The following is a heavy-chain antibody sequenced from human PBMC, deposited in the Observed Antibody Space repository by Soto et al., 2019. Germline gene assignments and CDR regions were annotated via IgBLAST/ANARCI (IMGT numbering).Heavy chain of an antibody. CDR1: GFSLSTSGVG. CDR2: IYWGDSK. D-gene: IGHD4-17*01. J-gene: IGHJ4*02. Sequence: QITLKESGPTLVKPTQTLTLTCTFSGFSLSTSGVGVGWIRQPPGKALEWLAVIYWGDSKHYSPSLESRLTITKDTSKNQVVLTMTNMDPVDTATYYCAHKGYADYPIVYWGQGTLVTVSS. CDR3: AHKGYADYPIVY. V-gene: IGHV2-5*02.